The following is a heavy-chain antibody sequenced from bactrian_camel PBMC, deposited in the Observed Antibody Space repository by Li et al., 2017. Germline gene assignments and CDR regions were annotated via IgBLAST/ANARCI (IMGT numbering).Heavy chain of an antibody. CDR2: IFIDNDET. D-gene: IGHD2*01. J-gene: IGHJ6*01. CDR3: AAERPYCSGDYCYRFGKPDFGY. Sequence: QLVESGGGSVQDGGSLRLSCTVSGHDDGSGVMGWFRQAPGKGREGIAGIFIDNDETYYDDSVEGRFTISLDHAKNTLYLEMGSLEPEDTAVYYCAAERPYCSGDYCYRFGKPDFGYWGQGTQVTVS. CDR1: GHDDGSGV. V-gene: IGHV3-2*01.